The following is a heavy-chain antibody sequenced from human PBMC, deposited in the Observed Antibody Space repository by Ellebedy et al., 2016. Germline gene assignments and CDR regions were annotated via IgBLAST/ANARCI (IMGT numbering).Heavy chain of an antibody. V-gene: IGHV4-38-2*02. CDR1: GYSISSDYY. J-gene: IGHJ4*02. Sequence: SETLSLXXTVSGYSISSDYYWGWIRQSPGKGLEWIGEINHSGSTNYNPSLKSRVTISVDTSKNQFSLKLSSVTAADTAVYYCARGREYPLRYWGQGTLVTVSS. CDR2: INHSGST. D-gene: IGHD2-2*02. CDR3: ARGREYPLRY.